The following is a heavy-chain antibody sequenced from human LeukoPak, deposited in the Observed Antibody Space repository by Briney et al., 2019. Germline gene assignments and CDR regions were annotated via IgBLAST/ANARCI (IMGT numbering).Heavy chain of an antibody. V-gene: IGHV6-1*01. D-gene: IGHD6-13*01. CDR3: AREPEQQLVYSWFDY. CDR1: GDSVSSNSAA. CDR2: TYYRSKWYH. Sequence: SQTLSLTCAISGDSVSSNSAAWNWIRQSPSRGLEWLGRTYYRSKWYHDDAVSVKSRITINPDTSKNQFSLQLNSVTPEDTAVYYCAREPEQQLVYSWFDYWGQGTLVTVSS. J-gene: IGHJ4*02.